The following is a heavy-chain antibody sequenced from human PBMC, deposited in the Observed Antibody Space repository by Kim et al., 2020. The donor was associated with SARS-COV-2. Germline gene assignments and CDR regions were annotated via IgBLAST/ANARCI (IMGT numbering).Heavy chain of an antibody. CDR1: GDSVSSNTAT. CDR3: VGTKSFFNY. CDR2: TYYRSKWYN. Sequence: SQTLSLTCAISGDSVSSNTATWSWIRQLPSRGLEWLGRTYYRSKWYNDYAVSLKSRITINPDTSQNQFSLQLNSVTPEDTAVYYCVGTKSFFNYWGQGTLVTVSS. J-gene: IGHJ4*02. V-gene: IGHV6-1*01. D-gene: IGHD2-2*01.